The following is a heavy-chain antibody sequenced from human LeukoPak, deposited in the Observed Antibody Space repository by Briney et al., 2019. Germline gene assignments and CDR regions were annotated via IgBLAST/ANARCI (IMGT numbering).Heavy chain of an antibody. D-gene: IGHD3-9*01. CDR1: GYTFTSYY. Sequence: ASVKVSCKASGYTFTSYYMHWVRQAPGQGLEWMGIINPSGGSTSYAQEFQGRVTMTRDTSTSTVYMELSSLRSEDTAVYYCARDGGGILTGFESRWFDPWGQGTLVTVSS. J-gene: IGHJ5*02. CDR3: ARDGGGILTGFESRWFDP. CDR2: INPSGGST. V-gene: IGHV1-46*01.